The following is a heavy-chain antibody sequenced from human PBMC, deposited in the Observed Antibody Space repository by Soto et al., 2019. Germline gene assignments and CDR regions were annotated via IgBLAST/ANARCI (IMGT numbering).Heavy chain of an antibody. D-gene: IGHD2-21*01. V-gene: IGHV3-73*01. CDR1: GLTFSGSA. J-gene: IGHJ6*03. CDR3: MSLVVVIATAPYLDV. CDR2: IRSKANNYAK. Sequence: EVQLVESGGGLVQPGGSLKLSCAASGLTFSGSAMHWVRQASGKGLEWVGRIRSKANNYAKAYAASVKGRFTISRDDSTNTAYLQMNSLKTEDTAVYYCMSLVVVIATAPYLDVWGKGTTVTVSS.